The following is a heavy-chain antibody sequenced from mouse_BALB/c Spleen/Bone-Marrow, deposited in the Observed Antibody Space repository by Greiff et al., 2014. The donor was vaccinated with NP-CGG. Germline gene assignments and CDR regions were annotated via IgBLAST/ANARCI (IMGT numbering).Heavy chain of an antibody. D-gene: IGHD2-3*01. CDR3: ARSMIVYFAMDY. CDR2: INPTSGYA. V-gene: IGHV1-4*01. CDR1: GYTFTGYT. Sequence: QVQLKESGAELARPGASVKMSCKASGYTFTGYTIHWVKQRPGQGLEWIGYINPTSGYANYNQKFKDKATLTADKSSSTAYMQLSSLTSEDSAAFYCARSMIVYFAMDYWGQGTSVTVSS. J-gene: IGHJ4*01.